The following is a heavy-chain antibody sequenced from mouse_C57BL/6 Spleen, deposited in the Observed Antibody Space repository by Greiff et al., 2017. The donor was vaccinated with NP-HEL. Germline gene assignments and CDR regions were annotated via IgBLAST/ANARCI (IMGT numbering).Heavy chain of an antibody. V-gene: IGHV1-26*01. D-gene: IGHD2-2*01. J-gene: IGHJ4*01. CDR3: ARSGYDYAMDY. Sequence: EIQLQQSGPELVKPGASVKISCKASGYTFTDYYMNWVKQSHGKSLEWIGDINPNNGGTSYNQKFKGKATLTVDKSSSTAYMELRSLTSEDSGVYYCARSGYDYAMDYWGQGTSVTVSS. CDR2: INPNNGGT. CDR1: GYTFTDYY.